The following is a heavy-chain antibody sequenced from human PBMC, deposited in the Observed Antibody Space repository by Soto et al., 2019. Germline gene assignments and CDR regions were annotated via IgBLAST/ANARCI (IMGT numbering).Heavy chain of an antibody. CDR3: ARALSGSYGIDY. CDR1: GCSISSGGYY. D-gene: IGHD1-26*01. CDR2: IYYTGST. Sequence: PSESLTLTCAVAGCSISSGGYYWTWIRQNPGKGLEWIGYIYYTGSTFYNPSLKSRVSISVDTSKIQFSLNLSSVTAADTAVYYCARALSGSYGIDYWGQGTLVTVSS. V-gene: IGHV4-31*11. J-gene: IGHJ4*02.